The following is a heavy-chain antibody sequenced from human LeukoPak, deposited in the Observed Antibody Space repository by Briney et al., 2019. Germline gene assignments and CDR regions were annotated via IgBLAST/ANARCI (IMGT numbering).Heavy chain of an antibody. CDR3: ARDPGYSYGYRYFDY. CDR1: GYSISSGYY. D-gene: IGHD5-18*01. J-gene: IGHJ4*02. V-gene: IGHV4-38-2*02. Sequence: SETLSLTCTVSGYSISSGYYWGWIRQPPGKGLEWIGSIYHSGSTYYNPSLKSRVTISVDTSKNQFSLKLSSVTAADTAVYYCARDPGYSYGYRYFDYWGQGTLVTVSS. CDR2: IYHSGST.